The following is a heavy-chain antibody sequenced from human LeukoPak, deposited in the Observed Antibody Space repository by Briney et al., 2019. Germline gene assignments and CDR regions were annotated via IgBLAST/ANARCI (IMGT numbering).Heavy chain of an antibody. CDR2: LTDSGGSK. V-gene: IGHV3-23*01. Sequence: GGSLRLSCAASGFTFSTYAMSWVRQAPGKGLEWVSALTDSGGSKYYTDSVKGRFTISRDNSKNTLYLQMNSLRAEDTAVYYCARDEIYCTNGVCYPPNWFDPWGQGTLVTVSS. J-gene: IGHJ5*02. D-gene: IGHD2-8*01. CDR3: ARDEIYCTNGVCYPPNWFDP. CDR1: GFTFSTYA.